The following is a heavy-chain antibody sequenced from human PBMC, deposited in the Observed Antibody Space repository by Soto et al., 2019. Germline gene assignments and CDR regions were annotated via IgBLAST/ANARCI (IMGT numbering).Heavy chain of an antibody. Sequence: PSETLSLTCAVSGGSISSGGYSWSWIRQPPGKGLEWIGYIYHSGSTYYNPSLKSRVTISVDRSKNQFSLKLDSVTAADTAVYYCARRGGNCQSLYSWGQGTLVTVSS. D-gene: IGHD2-21*01. V-gene: IGHV4-30-2*01. J-gene: IGHJ4*02. CDR3: ARRGGNCQSLYS. CDR2: IYHSGST. CDR1: GGSISSGGYS.